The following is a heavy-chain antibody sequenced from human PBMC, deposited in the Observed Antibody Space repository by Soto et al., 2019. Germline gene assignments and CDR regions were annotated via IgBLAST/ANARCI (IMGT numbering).Heavy chain of an antibody. D-gene: IGHD4-4*01. CDR1: GFIFSDYS. J-gene: IGHJ4*02. CDR3: VTDRDYSFNW. Sequence: GGSLRLSCAASGFIFSDYSMNWVRQAPGEGLEWISYINSRSGTISYADSVKGRFTVSIDTARKSLFLQMSSLRAEDTAIYYCVTDRDYSFNWWGQGTQVT. V-gene: IGHV3-48*01. CDR2: INSRSGTI.